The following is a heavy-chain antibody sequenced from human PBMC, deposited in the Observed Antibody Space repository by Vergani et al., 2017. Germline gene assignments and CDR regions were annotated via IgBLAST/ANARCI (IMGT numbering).Heavy chain of an antibody. CDR1: GYSISSGYY. V-gene: IGHV4-38-2*01. CDR2: IYHSGST. CDR3: ARQDPVNDLYFGWLLSPHLGGFDY. Sequence: QVQLQESGPGLVKPSETLSLTCAVSGYSISSGYYWGWIRQPPGKGLEWIGSIYHSGSTYYNPSLKSRVTISVDTSKNQFSLKLSSVTAADTAVYYCARQDPVNDLYFGWLLSPHLGGFDYWGQGTLVTVSS. J-gene: IGHJ4*02. D-gene: IGHD3-9*01.